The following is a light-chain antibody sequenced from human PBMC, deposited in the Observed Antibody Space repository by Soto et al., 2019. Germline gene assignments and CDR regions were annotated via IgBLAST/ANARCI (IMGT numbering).Light chain of an antibody. Sequence: QSALTQPPSASGSPGQSVTISCTGTSSDVGAYNFVSWYQQLPGKAPKLMIYEVTKRPSGVSDRFSGSKSGNTASLTVSGLQAEDEADYYRSSYAGSATIYVFGTGTKVTVL. CDR1: SSDVGAYNF. CDR2: EVT. V-gene: IGLV2-8*01. CDR3: SSYAGSATIYV. J-gene: IGLJ1*01.